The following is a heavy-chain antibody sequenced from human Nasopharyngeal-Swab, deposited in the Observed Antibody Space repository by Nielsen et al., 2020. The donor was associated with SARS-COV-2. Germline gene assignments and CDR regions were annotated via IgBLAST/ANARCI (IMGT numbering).Heavy chain of an antibody. D-gene: IGHD3-9*01. Sequence: GESLKISCAASGFTFSDYAMHWVRQVPGKGLEWVAVISYDGTNKFYPASVKGRFTISRDNSENTLYLQMNSLGAEDSAVYYCVRGPMFYKSLTGFQNYYFDYWGQGTLVTVSS. V-gene: IGHV3-30*03. J-gene: IGHJ4*02. CDR2: ISYDGTNK. CDR3: VRGPMFYKSLTGFQNYYFDY. CDR1: GFTFSDYA.